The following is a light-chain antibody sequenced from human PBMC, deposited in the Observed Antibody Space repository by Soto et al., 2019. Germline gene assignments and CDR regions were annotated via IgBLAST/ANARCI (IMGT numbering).Light chain of an antibody. CDR3: QHYGSSGP. J-gene: IGKJ1*01. CDR1: QSVGSN. Sequence: IGMTQSPATVSVYPGARVTLSCRASQSVGSNLAWYKPEACQAPSLLIYDTSTRATGIPARFSASGSGTEFTLTIRRLAPEDFAVDYCQHYGSSGPFGPGTK. V-gene: IGKV3-15*01. CDR2: DTS.